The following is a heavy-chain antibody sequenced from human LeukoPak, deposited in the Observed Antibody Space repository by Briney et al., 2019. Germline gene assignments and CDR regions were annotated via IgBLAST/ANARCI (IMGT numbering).Heavy chain of an antibody. CDR3: ARLGIAGAGTQDAFDI. CDR2: IYPGDSET. Sequence: GESLKISCYGSGYRFSSYWIGWVRQMPGKGLEWMGIIYPGDSETKYSPSFQGQVTISADRAISTAYLQWSSLKASDSAIYYCARLGIAGAGTQDAFDIWGQGTMVTVSS. V-gene: IGHV5-51*01. D-gene: IGHD6-13*01. J-gene: IGHJ3*02. CDR1: GYRFSSYW.